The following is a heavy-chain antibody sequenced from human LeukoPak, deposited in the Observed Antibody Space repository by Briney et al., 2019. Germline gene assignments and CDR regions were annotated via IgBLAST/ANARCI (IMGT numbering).Heavy chain of an antibody. CDR1: GFTFSSYS. V-gene: IGHV3-21*01. CDR2: ISSSSSYI. Sequence: GGSLRLSCAASGFTFSSYSMNWVRQAPGKGLEWVSSISSSSSYIYYADSVKGRFTISRDNAKNSLYLQMNSLTDDDTAVYYCANYDFWTGYSKGYWGQGTLVTVSS. CDR3: ANYDFWTGYSKGY. J-gene: IGHJ4*02. D-gene: IGHD3-3*01.